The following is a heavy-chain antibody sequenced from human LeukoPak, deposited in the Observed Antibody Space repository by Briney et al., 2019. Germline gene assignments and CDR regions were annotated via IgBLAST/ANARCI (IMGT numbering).Heavy chain of an antibody. Sequence: GGPLRLSCAASGFTFSSYWMTWVRQAPGKGLEWVANIKQDGSETFYVDSVKGRFTISRDSAKSSLYLQMNSLRAEDTAVYYCGRDQTPFYWGQGSLVTVSS. J-gene: IGHJ4*02. CDR1: GFTFSSYW. V-gene: IGHV3-7*01. CDR3: GRDQTPFY. CDR2: IKQDGSET. D-gene: IGHD2-15*01.